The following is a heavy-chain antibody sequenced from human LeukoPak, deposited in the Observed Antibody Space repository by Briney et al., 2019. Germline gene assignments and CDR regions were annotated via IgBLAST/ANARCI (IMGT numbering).Heavy chain of an antibody. CDR1: GFTVSSNY. J-gene: IGHJ1*01. CDR3: ARTRIAAADY. D-gene: IGHD6-13*01. V-gene: IGHV3-66*02. CDR2: IYSGGST. Sequence: GGSLRLSCAASGFTVSSNYMSWVRQAPGKGLEWVSVIYSGGSTYYADSVKGRFTISRDNSKNMLYLQMNSLRAEDTAVYYCARTRIAAADYWGQGTLVTVSS.